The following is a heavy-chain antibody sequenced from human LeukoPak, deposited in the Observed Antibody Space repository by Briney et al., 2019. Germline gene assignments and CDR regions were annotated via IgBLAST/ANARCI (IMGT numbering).Heavy chain of an antibody. CDR2: ISSRGSTI. V-gene: IGHV3-11*04. D-gene: IGHD4-11*01. CDR3: ARDTVTTYYYYMDV. Sequence: GGPLRLSCAASGFTFSDYYISWIRQAPGKGLAWVSYISSRGSTIYYADYVKGRFTISRDNPQNSLYLQMNSLRAEDTAVYYCARDTVTTYYYYMDVWGXXTXVXXXS. CDR1: GFTFSDYY. J-gene: IGHJ6*03.